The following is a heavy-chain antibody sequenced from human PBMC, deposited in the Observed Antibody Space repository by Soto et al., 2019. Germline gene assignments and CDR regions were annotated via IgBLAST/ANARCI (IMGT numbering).Heavy chain of an antibody. D-gene: IGHD3-10*01. Sequence: SETLSLTCTVSGGSISSGGYYWSWIRQHPGKGLEWIGYIYYSGSTYYNPSLKSRVTISVDTSKNQFSLKLSSVTAADTAVYYCASWGQGSGSYWQRDYYYGMDVWGQGTTVTVSS. V-gene: IGHV4-31*03. CDR2: IYYSGST. CDR1: GGSISSGGYY. CDR3: ASWGQGSGSYWQRDYYYGMDV. J-gene: IGHJ6*02.